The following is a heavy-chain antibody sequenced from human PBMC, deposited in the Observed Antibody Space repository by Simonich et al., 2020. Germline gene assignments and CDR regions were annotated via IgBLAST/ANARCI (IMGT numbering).Heavy chain of an antibody. CDR3: ARNGLVGILKAFDI. V-gene: IGHV1-2*02. Sequence: QVQLVQSGAEVKKPGASVKVSCKASGYTFPGYYMHWVRQAPGQGLEWMGWINPNSGGINYAQKCQGRVTRTRDTSISTAYMELSRLRSDGTAVYYCARNGLVGILKAFDIWGQGTMVTVSS. CDR2: INPNSGGI. D-gene: IGHD2-21*01. CDR1: GYTFPGYY. J-gene: IGHJ3*02.